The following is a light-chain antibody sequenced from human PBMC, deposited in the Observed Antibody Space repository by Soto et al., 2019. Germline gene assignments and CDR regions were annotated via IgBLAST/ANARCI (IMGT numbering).Light chain of an antibody. CDR2: GAS. Sequence: EIVLTQSPGTLSLSPGERATLSCRASQSVSSRLAWYQQKPGQAPRLLIYGASSRATGIPDRFSGSGSGTDFTLSISSLQPEDFATYYCQQADSFPITFGQGTRLEI. V-gene: IGKV3-20*01. CDR3: QQADSFPIT. J-gene: IGKJ5*01. CDR1: QSVSSR.